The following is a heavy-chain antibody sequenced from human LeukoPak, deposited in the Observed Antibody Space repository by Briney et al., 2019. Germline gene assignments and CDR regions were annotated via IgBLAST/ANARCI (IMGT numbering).Heavy chain of an antibody. Sequence: PGGSLRLSCAASGFTFSSYAMSWVRQAPGKGLEWVSAISGSGGSTYYADSVKGRFTISRDNSKNTLYLQMNSLRAEDTAVYYCAKDMDSSSWPFLPFDYWGQGTLVTASS. CDR1: GFTFSSYA. J-gene: IGHJ4*02. CDR3: AKDMDSSSWPFLPFDY. V-gene: IGHV3-23*01. CDR2: ISGSGGST. D-gene: IGHD6-13*01.